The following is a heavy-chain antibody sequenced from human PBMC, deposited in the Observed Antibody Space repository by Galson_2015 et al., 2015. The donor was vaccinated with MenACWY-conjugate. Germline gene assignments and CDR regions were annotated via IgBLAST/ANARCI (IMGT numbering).Heavy chain of an antibody. J-gene: IGHJ6*02. CDR1: GYTFNTYY. Sequence: SVKVSCMASGYTFNTYYMHWVRQAPGQGLEWVGIINPYGGSTTYAQKFQGRVTMTRDTSTSTVYMELSSLRSEDTAVYYCARGRGSYYYGMDVWGQGTTVTVSS. D-gene: IGHD1-26*01. V-gene: IGHV1-46*02. CDR2: INPYGGST. CDR3: ARGRGSYYYGMDV.